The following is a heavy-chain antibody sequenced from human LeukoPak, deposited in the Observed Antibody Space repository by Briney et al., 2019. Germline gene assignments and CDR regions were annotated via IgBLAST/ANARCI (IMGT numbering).Heavy chain of an antibody. V-gene: IGHV3-23*01. CDR3: AELGITMIGGV. Sequence: HPGGSLRLSCAASGFTVSSYAMNWVRQAPGKGLEWVATISTSGGSTYYADFVKGRFTISRDNSKNTLYLQMNSLRAEDTAVYYCAELGITMIGGVWGKGTTVTISS. CDR1: GFTVSSYA. J-gene: IGHJ6*04. CDR2: ISTSGGST. D-gene: IGHD3-10*02.